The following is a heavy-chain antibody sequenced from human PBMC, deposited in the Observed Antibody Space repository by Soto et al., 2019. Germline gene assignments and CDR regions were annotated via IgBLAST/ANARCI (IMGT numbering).Heavy chain of an antibody. V-gene: IGHV1-69*13. Sequence: SVKVSCKDSGGTFSSCALRWVRPASGQRLEWMGGILPIFGTANYAQKFQGRVTITADESTSTAYMELSSLRSEDTAVYYSVTQGAYSCSLCSSAYHFCGMVSWR. D-gene: IGHD2-21*02. CDR3: VTQGAYSCSLCSSAYHFCGMVS. CDR1: GGTFSSCA. CDR2: ILPIFGTA. J-gene: IGHJ6*02.